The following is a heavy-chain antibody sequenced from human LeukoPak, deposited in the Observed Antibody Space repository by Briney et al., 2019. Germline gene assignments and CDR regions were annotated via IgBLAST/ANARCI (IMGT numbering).Heavy chain of an antibody. D-gene: IGHD3-22*01. CDR2: INHSGST. CDR1: GGSISSSSYY. Sequence: SETLSLTCTVSGGSISSSSYYWGWIRQPPGKGLEWIGEINHSGSTNYNPSLKSRVTISVDTSKNQFSLKLSSVTAADTAVYYCARDRGEHHDSSGFDYWGQGTLVTVSS. J-gene: IGHJ4*02. CDR3: ARDRGEHHDSSGFDY. V-gene: IGHV4-39*07.